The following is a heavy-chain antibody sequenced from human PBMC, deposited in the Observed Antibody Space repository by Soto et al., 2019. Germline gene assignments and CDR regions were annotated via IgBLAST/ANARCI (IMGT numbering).Heavy chain of an antibody. CDR2: MQPSTGRT. J-gene: IGHJ4*02. D-gene: IGHD1-26*01. CDR3: ARGVSAGVDY. Sequence: ASVNVSWKASGYSFTSRDINWVRQTAGQGPELMGWMQPSTGRTGYAQKFQGRVTMTRDTSINTASMELTTLTSDDTAFYYCARGVSAGVDYWGQGTLVTVSS. CDR1: GYSFTSRD. V-gene: IGHV1-8*01.